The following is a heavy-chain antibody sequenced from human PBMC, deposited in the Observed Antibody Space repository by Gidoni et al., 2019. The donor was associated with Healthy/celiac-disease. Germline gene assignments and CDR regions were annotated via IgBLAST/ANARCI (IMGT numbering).Heavy chain of an antibody. D-gene: IGHD6-6*01. V-gene: IGHV3-21*01. Sequence: EVQLVESGGGLVKPGGSLRLSCAASGFTFSSYSMNWVRQAPGKGLEWVSSISSSSSYIYYADSVKGRFTISRDNAKNSLYLQMNSLRAEDTAVYYCARDEDSSSRYYYYGMDVWGQGTTVTVSS. CDR3: ARDEDSSSRYYYYGMDV. CDR2: ISSSSSYI. J-gene: IGHJ6*02. CDR1: GFTFSSYS.